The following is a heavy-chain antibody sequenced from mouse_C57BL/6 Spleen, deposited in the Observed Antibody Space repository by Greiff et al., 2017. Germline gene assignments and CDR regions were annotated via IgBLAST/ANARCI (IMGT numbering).Heavy chain of an antibody. CDR1: GYTFTDYE. CDR3: TRRMAWYFDV. V-gene: IGHV1-15*01. Sequence: VQVVESGAELVRPGASVTLSCKASGYTFTDYEMPWVKQTPVHGLEWIGAIDPETGGTAYNQKFKGKAILTADKSSSTAYMELRSLTSEDSAVYYCTRRMAWYFDVWGTGTTVTVSS. CDR2: IDPETGGT. J-gene: IGHJ1*03. D-gene: IGHD2-3*01.